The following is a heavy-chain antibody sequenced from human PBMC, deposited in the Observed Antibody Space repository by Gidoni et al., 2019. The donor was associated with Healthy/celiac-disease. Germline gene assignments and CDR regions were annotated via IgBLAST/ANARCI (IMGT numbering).Heavy chain of an antibody. V-gene: IGHV3-23*01. Sequence: EVQLLESGGGLVQPGGSLRLSCAASGSPFSGYAMSWVRQAPGKGMGWVSAIGGSGGSTYYADSVKGRFTISRDNSKNTLYLQMNSLRAEDTAVYYCAKDQALCSGGSCYPGGMDVWGQGTTVTVSS. CDR3: AKDQALCSGGSCYPGGMDV. J-gene: IGHJ6*02. CDR2: IGGSGGST. D-gene: IGHD2-15*01. CDR1: GSPFSGYA.